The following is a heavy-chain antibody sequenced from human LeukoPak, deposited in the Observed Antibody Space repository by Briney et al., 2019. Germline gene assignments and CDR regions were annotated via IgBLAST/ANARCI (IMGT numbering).Heavy chain of an antibody. CDR1: GGSISTYY. D-gene: IGHD3-10*01. V-gene: IGHV4-59*01. CDR3: ARGVTAFDF. CDR2: INRSGST. J-gene: IGHJ4*02. Sequence: PSETLSLTCAVSGGSISTYYWSWIRQPPGKGLEWIGYINRSGSTNSNPSLKSRLTMSVDTSKNQFSLKLNSVTAADTAVYYCARGVTAFDFWGQGTLVTVSS.